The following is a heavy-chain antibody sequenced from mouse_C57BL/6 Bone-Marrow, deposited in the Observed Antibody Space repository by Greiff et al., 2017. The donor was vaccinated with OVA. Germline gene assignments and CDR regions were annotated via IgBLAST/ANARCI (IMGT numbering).Heavy chain of an antibody. Sequence: EVQLQQSGAELVRPGASVKLSCTASGFNIKDDYMHWVMQRREQGLEWIGWIDPENGDTEYASKFQGKATITADTSSNTAYLQLSSLTSEDTAVYYCTDYYGSAWFAYWGQGTLVTVSA. V-gene: IGHV14-4*01. CDR1: GFNIKDDY. D-gene: IGHD1-1*01. J-gene: IGHJ3*01. CDR2: IDPENGDT. CDR3: TDYYGSAWFAY.